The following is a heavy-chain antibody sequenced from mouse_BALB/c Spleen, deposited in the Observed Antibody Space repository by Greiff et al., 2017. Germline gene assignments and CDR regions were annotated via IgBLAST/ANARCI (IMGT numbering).Heavy chain of an antibody. J-gene: IGHJ3*01. CDR3: ARRKRSGPFAY. CDR2: ISSGGGST. D-gene: IGHD3-1*01. CDR1: GFAFSSYD. V-gene: IGHV5-12-1*01. Sequence: EVKLVESGGGLVKPGGSLKLSCAASGFAFSSYDMSWVRQTPEKRLEWVAYISSGGGSTYYPDTVKGRFTISRDNAKNTLYLQMSSLKSEDTAMYYCARRKRSGPFAYWGQGTLVTVSA.